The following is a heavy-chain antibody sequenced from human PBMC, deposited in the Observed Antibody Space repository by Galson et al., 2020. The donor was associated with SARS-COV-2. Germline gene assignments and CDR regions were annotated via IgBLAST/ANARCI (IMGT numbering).Heavy chain of an antibody. V-gene: IGHV3-23*01. CDR2: VRGTGFGT. Sequence: GGSLRLSCAASGFTFSIYAMHWVRQAPGKGLEWVSSVRGTGFGTFYADSVKGRFTISGDNSRNTLHLQMNSLRAEDTAIYYGVKDDYNFWRGTYFGTEYFQDWGQGTLVTVSS. J-gene: IGHJ1*01. CDR3: VKDDYNFWRGTYFGTEYFQD. CDR1: GFTFSIYA. D-gene: IGHD3-3*01.